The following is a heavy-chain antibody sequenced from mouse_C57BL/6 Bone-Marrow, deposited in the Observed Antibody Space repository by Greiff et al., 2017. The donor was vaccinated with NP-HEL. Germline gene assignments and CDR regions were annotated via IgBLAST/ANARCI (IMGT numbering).Heavy chain of an antibody. D-gene: IGHD2-1*01. Sequence: QVQLQQSGPELVKPGASVKISCKASGYAFSSSWMNWVKQRPGKGLEWIGRIYPGDGDTNYNGKFKGKATLTADKSSSTAYMQLSSLTSEDSAVYFCAPLYYGFAYWGQGTLVTVSA. J-gene: IGHJ3*01. V-gene: IGHV1-82*01. CDR1: GYAFSSSW. CDR2: IYPGDGDT. CDR3: APLYYGFAY.